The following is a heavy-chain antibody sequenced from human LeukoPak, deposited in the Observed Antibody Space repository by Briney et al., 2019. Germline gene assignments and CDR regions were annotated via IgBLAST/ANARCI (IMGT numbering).Heavy chain of an antibody. J-gene: IGHJ4*02. Sequence: GESLKISCKGSGYSFTSYWISWVRQMPGKGLEWMGRIDPSDSYTNYSPSFQGHVTISADKSISTAYLQWSSLKASDTAMYYCARMRRTTIFGVVIIDDYWGQGTLVTVSS. CDR3: ARMRRTTIFGVVIIDDY. D-gene: IGHD3-3*01. CDR1: GYSFTSYW. CDR2: IDPSDSYT. V-gene: IGHV5-10-1*01.